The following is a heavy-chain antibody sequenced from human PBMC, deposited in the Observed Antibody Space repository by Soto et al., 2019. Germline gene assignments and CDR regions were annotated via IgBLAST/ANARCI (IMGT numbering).Heavy chain of an antibody. J-gene: IGHJ6*02. CDR2: IIPIFGTA. V-gene: IGHV1-69*01. CDR3: ASYASNCSSTSCYAHPYYYYGMDV. D-gene: IGHD2-2*01. Sequence: QVQLVQSGAEVKKPGSSVKVSCKASGGTFSSYAISWVRQAPGQGLEWMGGIIPIFGTANYAQKFQGRVTITAEESTRTAYMELSSMISEDTAVYYCASYASNCSSTSCYAHPYYYYGMDVWGQGTTVTVSS. CDR1: GGTFSSYA.